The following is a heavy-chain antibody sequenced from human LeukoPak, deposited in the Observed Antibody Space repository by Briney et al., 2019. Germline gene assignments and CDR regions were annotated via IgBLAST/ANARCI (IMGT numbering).Heavy chain of an antibody. CDR1: GFTFNSYG. CDR2: ISGSGGST. D-gene: IGHD2-15*01. V-gene: IGHV3-23*01. CDR3: AKAPVTTCSGAYCYPFDY. J-gene: IGHJ4*02. Sequence: GGTLRLSCAASGFTFNSYGMSWVRQAPGKGLEWVSAISGSGGSTYYADSVKGRFTISRDNSKNTLYLQMNSLRAGDAAVYYCAKAPVTTCSGAYCYPFDYWSQGTLVTVSS.